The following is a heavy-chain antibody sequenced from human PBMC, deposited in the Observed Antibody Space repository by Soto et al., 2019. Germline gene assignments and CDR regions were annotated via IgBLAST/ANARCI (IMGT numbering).Heavy chain of an antibody. V-gene: IGHV3-53*01. D-gene: IGHD1-1*01. Sequence: EAQLVESGGGLIQPGGSLRLSCAASGFSVSTNYMIWVRQAPGKGLECVSVIYSGGKTYYADSVKGRFTISRDNSKNTLYLQMDSLRAEDTAVYYCARDRREIQGDDAFDIWGQGTMVTVSS. CDR2: IYSGGKT. CDR3: ARDRREIQGDDAFDI. J-gene: IGHJ3*02. CDR1: GFSVSTNY.